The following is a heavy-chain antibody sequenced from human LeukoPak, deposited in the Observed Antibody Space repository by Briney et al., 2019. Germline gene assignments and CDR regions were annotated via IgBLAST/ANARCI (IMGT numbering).Heavy chain of an antibody. CDR2: ITLSSSTI. CDR1: GFTFSNYN. J-gene: IGHJ6*03. V-gene: IGHV3-48*01. D-gene: IGHD2-2*01. Sequence: GGSLRLSCAASGFTFSNYNMHWVRQAPGKGLEWVSYITLSSSTIYYADSVKGRFTISRDNSKNTLSLQMNSLRVGDASVYYCAKGGGSPRHYYYYYMDVWGKGTTVTVSS. CDR3: AKGGGSPRHYYYYYMDV.